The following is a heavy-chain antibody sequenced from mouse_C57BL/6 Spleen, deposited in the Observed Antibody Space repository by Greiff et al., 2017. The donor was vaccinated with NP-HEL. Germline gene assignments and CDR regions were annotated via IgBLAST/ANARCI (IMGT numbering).Heavy chain of an antibody. J-gene: IGHJ4*01. CDR1: GYTFTDYY. V-gene: IGHV1-26*01. Sequence: EVKLQQSGPELVKPGASVKISCKASGYTFTDYYMNWVKQSHGKSLEWIGDINPNNGGTSYNQKFKGKATLTVDKSSSTAYMELRSLTSEDSAVYYCARRGYGSLYAMDYWGQGTSVTVSS. CDR2: INPNNGGT. D-gene: IGHD1-1*01. CDR3: ARRGYGSLYAMDY.